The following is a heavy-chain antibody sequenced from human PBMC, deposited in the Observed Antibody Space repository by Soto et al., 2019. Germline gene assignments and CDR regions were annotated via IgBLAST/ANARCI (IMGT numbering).Heavy chain of an antibody. J-gene: IGHJ4*02. V-gene: IGHV1-69*13. CDR1: VGTFSSYA. CDR2: IIPIFGTA. Sequence: VASEPVSCQHSVGTFSSYAISWLHQAPRQELAWMGGIIPIFGTANYTQNCQVRVTITADESTSTAYMKLSSLRSEDTAVYYCASGRDGYDLSLFALVYWGQGTLVTVSS. CDR3: ASGRDGYDLSLFALVY. D-gene: IGHD5-12*01.